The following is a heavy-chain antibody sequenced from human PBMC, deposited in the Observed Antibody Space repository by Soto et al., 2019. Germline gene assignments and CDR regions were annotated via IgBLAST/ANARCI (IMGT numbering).Heavy chain of an antibody. CDR1: GFTFSSYG. J-gene: IGHJ4*02. D-gene: IGHD1-26*01. Sequence: QVQLVQSGGGVVQPGRSLRLSCAGSGFTFSSYGIHWVRQAPGKGLEWVALIPYDGVNEKYTESVKDRFTISRDDSHKVVYLQMISLRTEDTAMYYCAKDRYSGTYPTDFDYWGQGSLVTVSS. CDR2: IPYDGVNE. V-gene: IGHV3-30*18. CDR3: AKDRYSGTYPTDFDY.